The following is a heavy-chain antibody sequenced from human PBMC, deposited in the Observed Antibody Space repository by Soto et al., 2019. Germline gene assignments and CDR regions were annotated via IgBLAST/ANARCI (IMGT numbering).Heavy chain of an antibody. J-gene: IGHJ4*02. Sequence: GGSLRLSCAASGFTFSSYSMNWVRQAPGRGLEWVSSISSSTTFIYYADSVMGRFTISRDNAKNSLYLQMNSLRAEDTAVYYCARDTWGFDSWGLGTLVTVSS. D-gene: IGHD3-16*01. CDR2: ISSSTTFI. V-gene: IGHV3-21*01. CDR1: GFTFSSYS. CDR3: ARDTWGFDS.